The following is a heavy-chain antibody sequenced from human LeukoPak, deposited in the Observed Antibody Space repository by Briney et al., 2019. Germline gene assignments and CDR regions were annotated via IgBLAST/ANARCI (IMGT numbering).Heavy chain of an antibody. CDR2: ISSSSSYI. CDR3: AREGNHYYYYGMDV. V-gene: IGHV3-21*01. CDR1: GVTFSSYS. J-gene: IGHJ6*02. Sequence: GGSLRLSCAASGVTFSSYSMNWVRQAPGKGLEWVSSISSSSSYIYYADSVKGRFTISRDNAKNSLYLQMNSLRAEATAVYYCAREGNHYYYYGMDVWGQGTTVTVSS.